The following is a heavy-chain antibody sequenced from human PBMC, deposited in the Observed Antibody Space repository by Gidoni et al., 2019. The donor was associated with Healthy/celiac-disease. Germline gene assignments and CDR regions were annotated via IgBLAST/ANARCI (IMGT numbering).Heavy chain of an antibody. CDR3: ARGRVVPAAMWGVTFDY. Sequence: GKGLEWIGEINHSGSTNYNPSLKSRVTISVDTSKNQFSLKLSSVTAADTAVYYCARGRVVPAAMWGVTFDYWGQGTLVTVSS. CDR2: INHSGST. D-gene: IGHD2-2*01. J-gene: IGHJ4*02. V-gene: IGHV4-34*01.